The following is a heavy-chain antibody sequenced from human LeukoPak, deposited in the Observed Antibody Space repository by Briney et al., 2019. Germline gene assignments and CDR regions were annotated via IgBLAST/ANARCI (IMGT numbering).Heavy chain of an antibody. D-gene: IGHD2-2*01. V-gene: IGHV3-30*04. CDR3: AREVYSYALDALDL. Sequence: GGSLRLSCAASGFRFNGYAMHWVRQPPGTGLEWVAVISMDGSQQYYADSEKGRFTISRDNSKNTLYLQTNSLRSEDTSVYYCAREVYSYALDALDLWGQGTMVTVSS. CDR1: GFRFNGYA. J-gene: IGHJ3*01. CDR2: ISMDGSQQ.